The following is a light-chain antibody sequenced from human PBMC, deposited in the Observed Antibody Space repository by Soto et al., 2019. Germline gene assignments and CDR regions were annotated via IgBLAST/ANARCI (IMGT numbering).Light chain of an antibody. Sequence: IQLTQSPSSLSASVGDRVTITCRASQGISSFLAWYQQKPGKAPKLLIYGASTLQSGVPSRFSGSGSGTDSTLTIGSLLPEDFATYYCQQLNSFPIPFGPGNKVDI. CDR3: QQLNSFPIP. CDR1: QGISSF. CDR2: GAS. J-gene: IGKJ3*01. V-gene: IGKV1-9*01.